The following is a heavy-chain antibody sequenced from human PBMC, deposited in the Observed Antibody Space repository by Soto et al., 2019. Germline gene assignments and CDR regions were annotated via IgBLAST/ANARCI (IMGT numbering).Heavy chain of an antibody. J-gene: IGHJ5*02. D-gene: IGHD2-15*01. V-gene: IGHV1-2*04. Sequence: ASVKVSCKASGYTFTGYYMHWVRQAPGQGLEWMGWINPNSGGTNYAQKFQGWVTMTRDTSISTAYMELSRLRSDDTAVYYCARGPIVVVVAATNSSWFDPSGQGTLVTVSS. CDR2: INPNSGGT. CDR3: ARGPIVVVVAATNSSWFDP. CDR1: GYTFTGYY.